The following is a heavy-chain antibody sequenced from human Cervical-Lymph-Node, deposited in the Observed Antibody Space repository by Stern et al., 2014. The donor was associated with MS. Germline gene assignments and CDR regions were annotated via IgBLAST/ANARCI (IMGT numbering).Heavy chain of an antibody. CDR1: GFTFSTYC. CDR2: INSDERST. J-gene: IGHJ3*02. D-gene: IGHD2-15*01. CDR3: ARGVMVAATYAFDI. Sequence: EVQLVESGGGLVQPGGSLRLSCAASGFTFSTYCMHWVRQAPGKGLGWVSRINSDERSTTYADSVKGRFSISRDNAKNTLYLQMNSLRAEDTAVYYCARGVMVAATYAFDIWGQGTMVTISS. V-gene: IGHV3-74*01.